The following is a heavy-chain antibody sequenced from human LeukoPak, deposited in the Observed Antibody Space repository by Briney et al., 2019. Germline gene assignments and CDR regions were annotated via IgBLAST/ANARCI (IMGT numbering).Heavy chain of an antibody. CDR1: GGSISSDSYY. Sequence: SETLSLTCTVSGGSISSDSYYSGWFRQPPGTRLGLMGCIYYSGTPFSHPSLRSRVTMSVGTSTNQFGLILSSLTAADMGVFSCARQTYFYEASGHLNDNWRQGTLVTVSS. V-gene: IGHV4-39*01. CDR2: IYYSGTP. J-gene: IGHJ4*02. CDR3: ARQTYFYEASGHLNDN. D-gene: IGHD2-15*01.